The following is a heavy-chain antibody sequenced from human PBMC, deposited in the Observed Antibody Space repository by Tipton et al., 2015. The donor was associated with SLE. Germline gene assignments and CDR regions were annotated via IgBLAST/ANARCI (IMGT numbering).Heavy chain of an antibody. D-gene: IGHD3-22*01. CDR2: ISGSGGNT. J-gene: IGHJ5*01. V-gene: IGHV3-48*02. CDR3: ARDLLSYYDGTGYSDS. CDR1: GFTFSSYS. Sequence: SLRLSCAGSGFTFSSYSMSWVRQAPGKGLEWVSYISGSGGNTNYADSLRGRFTISRDNAKNSLYLQMNSLRDEDTAVYYCARDLLSYYDGTGYSDSWVPGTLVTVSS.